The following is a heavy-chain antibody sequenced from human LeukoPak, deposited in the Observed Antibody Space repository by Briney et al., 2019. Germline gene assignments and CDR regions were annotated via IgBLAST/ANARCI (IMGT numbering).Heavy chain of an antibody. V-gene: IGHV3-48*03. J-gene: IGHJ4*02. D-gene: IGHD1-7*01. Sequence: GGSLRLSCAASGFTFSSYEMNWVRQAPGKGLEWVSYISTSGNTRYYADSVKGRFTISRDNAKNSLYLQMDSLRVEDTAVYYCARELSGTTSYYFDYWGQGTLVTVSS. CDR2: ISTSGNTR. CDR3: ARELSGTTSYYFDY. CDR1: GFTFSSYE.